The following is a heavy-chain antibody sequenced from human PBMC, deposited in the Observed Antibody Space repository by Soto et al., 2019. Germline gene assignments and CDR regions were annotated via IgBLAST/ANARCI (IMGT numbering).Heavy chain of an antibody. CDR1: GFIFSSYG. D-gene: IGHD5-18*01. J-gene: IGHJ4*02. V-gene: IGHV3-30*03. CDR2: ISCNTSGI. Sequence: GGSLRLSCAGSGFIFSSYGIHWVRQAPGKGLEWVSVISCNTSGILYADSVKGRFTISRDNAKNSLYLQMNSLRAEDTAVYYCARDSGYSYGPPDYWGQGTLVTVSS. CDR3: ARDSGYSYGPPDY.